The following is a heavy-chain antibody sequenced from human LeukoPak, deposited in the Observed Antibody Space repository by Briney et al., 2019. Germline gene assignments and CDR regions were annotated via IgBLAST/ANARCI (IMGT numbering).Heavy chain of an antibody. V-gene: IGHV5-51*01. CDR2: IYPGDSDT. J-gene: IGHJ4*02. CDR1: GYSFTSYW. Sequence: GESLKISCKGSGYSFTSYWIGWVRQMPGKGLEWMGIIYPGDSDTRYSPSFQGQVTISADKPISTAYLQWSSLKASDTAMYYCARQDFPDYDILTGYANFDYWGQGTLVTVSS. CDR3: ARQDFPDYDILTGYANFDY. D-gene: IGHD3-9*01.